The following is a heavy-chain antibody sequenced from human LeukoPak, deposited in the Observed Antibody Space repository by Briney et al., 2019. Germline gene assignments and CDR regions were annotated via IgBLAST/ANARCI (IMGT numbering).Heavy chain of an antibody. V-gene: IGHV1-69*05. J-gene: IGHJ5*02. Sequence: SVKVSCKTSGGTFSNSAISWVRQAPGQGLEWLGGIMPLFGTAGYAQKFQGRVTITKDESTGTVYLELTSLTSDDTAVYYCARDVHGDYGSGWFDPGAREPSSPSPQ. D-gene: IGHD4-17*01. CDR3: ARDVHGDYGSGWFDP. CDR1: GGTFSNSA. CDR2: IMPLFGTA.